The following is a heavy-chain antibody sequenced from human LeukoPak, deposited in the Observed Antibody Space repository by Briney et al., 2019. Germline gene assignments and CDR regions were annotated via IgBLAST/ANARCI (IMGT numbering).Heavy chain of an antibody. Sequence: PSETLSLTCAVYGGSFSGYYWSWIRQPPGKGLEWIGEINHSGNTNYNPSLKSRVTISVDTSKNQFSLKLSSVTAADTAVYYCARGLVVVVPAATGGCMDVWGQGTTVTVSS. CDR1: GGSFSGYY. CDR2: INHSGNT. V-gene: IGHV4-34*01. D-gene: IGHD2-2*01. CDR3: ARGLVVVVPAATGGCMDV. J-gene: IGHJ6*02.